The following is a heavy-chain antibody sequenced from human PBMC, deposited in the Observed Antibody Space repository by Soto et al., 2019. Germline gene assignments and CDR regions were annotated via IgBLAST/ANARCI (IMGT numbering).Heavy chain of an antibody. CDR3: AREGASSSWYGWFDY. J-gene: IGHJ4*02. V-gene: IGHV1-69*12. CDR1: GGTFSSYA. CDR2: LIPMFGTA. D-gene: IGHD6-13*01. Sequence: QVQLVQSGAEVKKPGSSVKVSCKASGGTFSSYAISWVRQAPGQGLEWMGGLIPMFGTANYAQKFQRRITITADESTSTAYMELSSLRSEDTAVYYCAREGASSSWYGWFDYWGQGTLFTVSS.